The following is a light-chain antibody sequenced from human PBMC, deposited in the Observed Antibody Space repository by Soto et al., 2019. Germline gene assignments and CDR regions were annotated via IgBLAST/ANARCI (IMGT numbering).Light chain of an antibody. CDR1: SSDVGGYSY. CDR2: EVS. Sequence: QPVLTQPPSASGSPGQSVAISCTGTSSDVGGYSYASWYQQHPGKAHKLMIYEVSKRPSGVPDRFSGSKSGNTASLTVSGLQAEDEADYYCSSYARNRDILFGGGTKLTVL. CDR3: SSYARNRDIL. V-gene: IGLV2-8*01. J-gene: IGLJ3*02.